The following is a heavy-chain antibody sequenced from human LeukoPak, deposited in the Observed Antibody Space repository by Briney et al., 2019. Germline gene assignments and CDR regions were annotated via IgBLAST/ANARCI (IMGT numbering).Heavy chain of an antibody. J-gene: IGHJ6*03. D-gene: IGHD6-13*01. CDR2: IYYSGST. V-gene: IGHV4-59*01. CDR3: ARAIAAAGAYYYYYMDV. CDR1: GFTFSSYA. Sequence: PGGSLRLSCAASGFTFSSYAMSWIRQPPGKGLEWIGYIYYSGSTNYNPSLKSRVTISVDTSKNQFSLKLSSVTAADTAVYYCARAIAAAGAYYYYYMDVWGKGTTVTVSS.